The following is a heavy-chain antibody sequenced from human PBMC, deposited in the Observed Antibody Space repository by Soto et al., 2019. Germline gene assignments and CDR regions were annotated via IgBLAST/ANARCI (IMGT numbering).Heavy chain of an antibody. CDR2: IYYSGST. V-gene: IGHV4-39*01. D-gene: IGHD5-18*01. J-gene: IGHJ4*02. CDR1: GGSISSSSYY. CDR3: ARQGGDTESYGWVIDY. Sequence: QLQLQESGPGLVKPSETLSLTCTVSGGSISSSSYYWGWIRQPPGKGLEWIGSIYYSGSTYYNPSLKSRVTISVDTSKNQFSLKLSSVTAADTAVYYCARQGGDTESYGWVIDYWGQGTLVTVSS.